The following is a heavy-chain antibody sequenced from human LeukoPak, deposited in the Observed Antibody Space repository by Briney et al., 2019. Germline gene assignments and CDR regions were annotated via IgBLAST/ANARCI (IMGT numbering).Heavy chain of an antibody. D-gene: IGHD6-13*01. Sequence: GGSLRLSCAASGFTFSSYVMHWVRQAPGKGLEWVALISYDGSNKYYADSVKGGFTISRDNSKNTLYLQMNSLRAEDTAVYYCAKDSHSSSRRYYYYYYMDVWGKGTTVTISS. CDR3: AKDSHSSSRRYYYYYYMDV. CDR1: GFTFSSYV. CDR2: ISYDGSNK. V-gene: IGHV3-30*04. J-gene: IGHJ6*03.